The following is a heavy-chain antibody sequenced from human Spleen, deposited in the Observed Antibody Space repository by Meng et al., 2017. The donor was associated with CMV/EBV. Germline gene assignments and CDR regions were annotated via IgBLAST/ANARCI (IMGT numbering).Heavy chain of an antibody. J-gene: IGHJ3*02. CDR3: ARFRRGTSGTTRAFDI. CDR1: GFTFSSYE. Sequence: GGSLRLSCAASGFTFSSYEMNWVRQAPGKGLEWVAYITTSGDTIHYADSVKGRFTISRDNAKNSLYLQMNSLTAEDTAVYYCARFRRGTSGTTRAFDIWGQGTMVTISS. CDR2: ITTSGDTI. D-gene: IGHD1-1*01. V-gene: IGHV3-48*03.